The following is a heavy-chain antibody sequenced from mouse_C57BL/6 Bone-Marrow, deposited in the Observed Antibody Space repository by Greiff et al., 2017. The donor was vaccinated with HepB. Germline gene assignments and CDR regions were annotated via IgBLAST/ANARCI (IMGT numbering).Heavy chain of an antibody. Sequence: EVKLVESGGDLVKPGGSLKLSCAASGFTFSSYGMSWVRQTPDKRLEWVATISSGGSYTYYPDSVKGRFTISRDNAKNTLYLQMGSLKSEDTAMYDCARQGITTVVAPAYWGQGTTLTVSS. CDR1: GFTFSSYG. V-gene: IGHV5-6*01. CDR3: ARQGITTVVAPAY. J-gene: IGHJ2*01. D-gene: IGHD1-1*01. CDR2: ISSGGSYT.